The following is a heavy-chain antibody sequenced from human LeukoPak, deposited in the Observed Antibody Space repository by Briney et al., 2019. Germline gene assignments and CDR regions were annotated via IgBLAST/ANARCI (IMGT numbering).Heavy chain of an antibody. D-gene: IGHD6-19*01. V-gene: IGHV1-8*01. Sequence: QATGQGLEWMGWMNPNSGNTGYAQKFQGRVTMTRNTSISTAYMELSSLRSEDTAVYYCARGSSGLWGQGTLVTVSS. J-gene: IGHJ4*02. CDR2: MNPNSGNT. CDR3: ARGSSGL.